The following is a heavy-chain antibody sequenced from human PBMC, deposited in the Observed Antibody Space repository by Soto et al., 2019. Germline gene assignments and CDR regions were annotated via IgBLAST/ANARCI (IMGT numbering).Heavy chain of an antibody. CDR3: ARQEVTGSGSYYAFDY. J-gene: IGHJ4*02. CDR2: IYYNGST. Sequence: TWATLSLTCTVSGGSTRSYYWSWIRQPPGNGLEWIGYIYYNGSTNYNPSLKSRVTISADTSKNQFSLKLSSVTAADTAVYYCARQEVTGSGSYYAFDYWGQGTLVTV. D-gene: IGHD3-10*01. CDR1: GGSTRSYY. V-gene: IGHV4-59*08.